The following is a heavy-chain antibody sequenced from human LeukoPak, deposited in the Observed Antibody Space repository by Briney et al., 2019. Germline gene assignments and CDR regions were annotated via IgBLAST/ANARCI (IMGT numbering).Heavy chain of an antibody. CDR2: ISSSSSYI. J-gene: IGHJ6*03. Sequence: PGGSLRLSCAASGFTFSSYSMNWVRQAPGKGLEWVSSISSSSSYIYYADSVKGRFTISRDNAKNSPYLQMNSLRAEDTAVYYCARPESLLDYYYMDVWGKGTTVTVSS. V-gene: IGHV3-21*01. CDR1: GFTFSSYS. CDR3: ARPESLLDYYYMDV. D-gene: IGHD3-10*01.